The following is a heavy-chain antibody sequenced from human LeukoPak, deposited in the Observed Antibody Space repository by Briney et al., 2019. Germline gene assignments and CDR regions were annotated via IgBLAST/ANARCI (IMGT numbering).Heavy chain of an antibody. CDR1: GVTFSSYW. CDR2: INSDGTT. Sequence: PGRTLRLSCADYGVTFSSYWKHWVREVPGKGLVLVSRINSDGTTSYADSVKGRFTISRNNAKNTLYLQMNNLRVEDTAVYYCARDGSLPDYWGQGTLVTVSS. V-gene: IGHV3-74*01. CDR3: ARDGSLPDY. J-gene: IGHJ4*02.